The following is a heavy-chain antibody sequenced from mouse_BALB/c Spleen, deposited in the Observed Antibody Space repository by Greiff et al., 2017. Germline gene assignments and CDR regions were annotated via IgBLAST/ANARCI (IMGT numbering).Heavy chain of an antibody. J-gene: IGHJ4*01. CDR1: GFTFSDYY. CDR3: ARVDGPMDY. V-gene: IGHV5-4*02. CDR2: ISDGGSYT. D-gene: IGHD2-3*01. Sequence: VQLKESGGGLVKPGGSLKLSCAASGFTFSDYYMYWVRQTPEKRLEWVATISDGGSYTYYPDSVKGRFTISRDNAKNNLYLQMSSLKSEDTAMYYCARVDGPMDYWGQGTSVTVSS.